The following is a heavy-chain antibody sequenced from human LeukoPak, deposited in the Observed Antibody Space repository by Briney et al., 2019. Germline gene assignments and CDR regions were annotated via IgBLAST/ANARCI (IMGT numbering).Heavy chain of an antibody. CDR2: IKEDGSEK. CDR3: ARGLAGKNWFDP. CDR1: GFTVSSNY. V-gene: IGHV3-7*05. Sequence: PGGSLRLSCAASGFTVSSNYMSWVRQAPGKGLEWVANIKEDGSEKYYVDSVKGRFTISRDNAKNSLYLQMNSLRADDTAVYYCARGLAGKNWFDPWGQGTLVTVSS. D-gene: IGHD6-19*01. J-gene: IGHJ5*02.